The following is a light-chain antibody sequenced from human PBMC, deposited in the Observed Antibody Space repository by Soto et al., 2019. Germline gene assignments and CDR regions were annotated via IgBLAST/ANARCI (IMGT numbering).Light chain of an antibody. J-gene: IGKJ4*01. CDR2: NAS. V-gene: IGKV3-11*01. Sequence: EIVLTQSPGTLSLSPGERATLSCRASQSVSNSLAWYQHKPGQAPRLLIYNASNRATGIPARFSGSGSGTDFTLTISSLEPEDFAVYFCQHRAGWPPALTFGGGTKVEIK. CDR3: QHRAGWPPALT. CDR1: QSVSNS.